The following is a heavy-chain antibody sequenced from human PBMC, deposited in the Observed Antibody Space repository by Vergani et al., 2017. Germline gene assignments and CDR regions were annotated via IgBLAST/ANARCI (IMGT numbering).Heavy chain of an antibody. CDR1: GGTFSSYA. Sequence: QVQLVQSGAEVKKPGSSVKVSCKASGGTFSSYAISWVRQAPGQGLEWMGGIIPIFGTANYAQKFQGSVTITADKSTNTAYMELSSLRSEDTAVYYCARRTNSYGYTALGNWFDPWGQGTLVTVSS. CDR2: IIPIFGTA. V-gene: IGHV1-69*06. D-gene: IGHD5-18*01. CDR3: ARRTNSYGYTALGNWFDP. J-gene: IGHJ5*02.